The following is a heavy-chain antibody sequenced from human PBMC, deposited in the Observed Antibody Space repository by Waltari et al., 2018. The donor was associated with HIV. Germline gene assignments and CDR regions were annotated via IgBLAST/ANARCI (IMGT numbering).Heavy chain of an antibody. V-gene: IGHV3-48*03. CDR1: GFTFSSYE. J-gene: IGHJ6*02. CDR3: ARSPSIAVAVLDYYYGMDV. Sequence: EVQLVESGGGLVQPGGSLRLSCAASGFTFSSYEMNWVRQAPGKGLKCLSFFRSSGSIKYYIDSVKGRFTVSRDNAKNSLDLQMNRLRAEDTAVYFCARSPSIAVAVLDYYYGMDVWGQGTTVTVSS. D-gene: IGHD6-19*01. CDR2: FRSSGSIK.